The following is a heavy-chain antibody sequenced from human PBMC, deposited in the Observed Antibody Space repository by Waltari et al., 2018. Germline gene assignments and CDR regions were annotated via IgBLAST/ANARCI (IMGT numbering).Heavy chain of an antibody. Sequence: EVQLVESGGGLVKPGGSLRLSCAASGFTFSSYSMNWVRQAPGKGVEWGSSISSSSIYMYYADSVKGRFTISRDNAKNSLYRQMNSLRAEDTAVYYCARGGGVDYWGQGTLVTVSS. V-gene: IGHV3-21*01. CDR1: GFTFSSYS. J-gene: IGHJ4*02. CDR2: ISSSSIYM. D-gene: IGHD3-16*01. CDR3: ARGGGVDY.